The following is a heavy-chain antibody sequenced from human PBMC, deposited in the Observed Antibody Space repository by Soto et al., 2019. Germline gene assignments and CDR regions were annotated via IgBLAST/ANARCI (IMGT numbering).Heavy chain of an antibody. CDR2: TYYRSKWYN. Sequence: KQSQTLSLTCAISGDSVSSNSAAWNWIRQSPSRGLEWLGRTYYRSKWYNDYAVSVKSRITINPDTSKNQFSLQLNSVTPEDTAVYYCARERPGFNSGSYYNGWFDPWGQGTLVTVSS. CDR3: ARERPGFNSGSYYNGWFDP. V-gene: IGHV6-1*01. J-gene: IGHJ5*02. D-gene: IGHD3-10*01. CDR1: GDSVSSNSAA.